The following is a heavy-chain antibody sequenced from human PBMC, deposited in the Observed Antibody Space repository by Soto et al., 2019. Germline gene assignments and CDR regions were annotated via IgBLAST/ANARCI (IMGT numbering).Heavy chain of an antibody. D-gene: IGHD3-10*01. CDR1: GFTFSSYS. Sequence: GGSLRLSCAASGFTFSSYSMNWVRQAPGKGLEWVSSISSSSSYIYYADSVKGRFTISRDNAKNSLYLQMNSLRAEDTAVYYCARDNPGRGDGFEFRGYYYYYGMDVWGQGTTVTVSS. CDR2: ISSSSSYI. V-gene: IGHV3-21*01. J-gene: IGHJ6*02. CDR3: ARDNPGRGDGFEFRGYYYYYGMDV.